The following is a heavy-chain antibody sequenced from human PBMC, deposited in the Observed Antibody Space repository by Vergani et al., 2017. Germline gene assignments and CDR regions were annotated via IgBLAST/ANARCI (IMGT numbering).Heavy chain of an antibody. CDR2: IYSTGST. CDR1: GDSISSGVYY. Sequence: QVQLQESGPGLVKPSQTLSLTCSVSGDSISSGVYYWNWIRQHPGKGLEWIGYIYSTGSTHHNPSLRMRITISVDTSKNQFSLKLSSVTAADTAVDYCARGRVVPAAIGTFDYWGQGTLVTVSS. CDR3: ARGRVVPAAIGTFDY. J-gene: IGHJ4*02. D-gene: IGHD2-2*02. V-gene: IGHV4-31*03.